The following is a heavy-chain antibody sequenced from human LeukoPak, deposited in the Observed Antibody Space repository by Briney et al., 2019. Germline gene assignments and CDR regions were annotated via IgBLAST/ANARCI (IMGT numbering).Heavy chain of an antibody. CDR3: AKDTTRPDYYDSSGYGLAAFDI. J-gene: IGHJ3*02. V-gene: IGHV3-30*18. Sequence: GGSLRLSCAASGFTFSSYGMHWVRQAPGKGLEWVAVISYDGSNKYYADSVKGRFTISRDNSKNTLYLQMNSLRAEDTAVYYCAKDTTRPDYYDSSGYGLAAFDIWGQGTMVTVSS. D-gene: IGHD3-22*01. CDR2: ISYDGSNK. CDR1: GFTFSSYG.